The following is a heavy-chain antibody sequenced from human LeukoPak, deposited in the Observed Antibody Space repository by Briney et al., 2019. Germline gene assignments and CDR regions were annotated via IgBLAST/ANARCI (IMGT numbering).Heavy chain of an antibody. J-gene: IGHJ4*02. V-gene: IGHV3-23*01. CDR3: AKGHGLTGSTNGLDY. CDR1: GFIFSDYA. Sequence: GGSLRLSCAASGFIFSDYAMSWVRQAPGKGLEWVSAISGSGGITYYADSVKGRFTMSRDNSKNTLYLQMNSLRAEDTAVYYCAKGHGLTGSTNGLDYWGQGTLVTVSS. CDR2: ISGSGGIT. D-gene: IGHD1-7*01.